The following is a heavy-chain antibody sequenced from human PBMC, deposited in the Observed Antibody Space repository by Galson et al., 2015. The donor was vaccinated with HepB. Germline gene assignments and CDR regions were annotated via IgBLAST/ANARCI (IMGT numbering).Heavy chain of an antibody. CDR1: GYTFTTYG. J-gene: IGHJ1*01. Sequence: SVKVSCKASGYTFTTYGISWVRQAPGQGLEWVGWINPYNGGINYAQKFQGRVTMTTDTSTTTAYMELRSLRADDTAVYYCARGPWFGELEKIFVFQHWGQGTLVTVSS. D-gene: IGHD3-10*01. CDR3: ARGPWFGELEKIFVFQH. CDR2: INPYNGGI. V-gene: IGHV1-18*04.